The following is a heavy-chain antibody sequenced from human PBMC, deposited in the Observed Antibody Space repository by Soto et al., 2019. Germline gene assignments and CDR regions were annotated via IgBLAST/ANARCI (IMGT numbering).Heavy chain of an antibody. J-gene: IGHJ3*02. D-gene: IGHD3-10*01. CDR1: GFSLSTSGIS. Sequence: SGPTLVNPTQTLTLTCTISGFSLSTSGISMSWIRQPPGKALEWLAHIDWDDDKNYITSLKTRLTISKDSSKNQVVLTMTNMDPVDTATYYCARSDLVRGVIKRSPDGAFDIWGQGTMVTVSS. CDR3: ARSDLVRGVIKRSPDGAFDI. CDR2: IDWDDDK. V-gene: IGHV2-70*01.